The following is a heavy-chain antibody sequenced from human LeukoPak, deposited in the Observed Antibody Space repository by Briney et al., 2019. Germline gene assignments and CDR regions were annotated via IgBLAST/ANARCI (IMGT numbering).Heavy chain of an antibody. J-gene: IGHJ4*02. CDR3: ASIPYYDSSGYVGY. Sequence: SETLSLTCTVSGGSISSSSYYWGWIRQPPGKGLEWIGSIYYSGSTYYNPSLKSRVTISVDTSKNQFSLKLSSVTAADTAVYYCASIPYYDSSGYVGYWGQGTLVTVSS. CDR2: IYYSGST. D-gene: IGHD3-22*01. CDR1: GGSISSSSYY. V-gene: IGHV4-39*01.